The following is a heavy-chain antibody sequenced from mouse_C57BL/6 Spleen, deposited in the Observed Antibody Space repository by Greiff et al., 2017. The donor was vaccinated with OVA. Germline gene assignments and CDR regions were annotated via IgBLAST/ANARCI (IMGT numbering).Heavy chain of an antibody. Sequence: VQLQQSGPELVKPGASVKISCKASGYTFTDYYINWVKQRPGQGLEWIGWIFPGSGSTYYHEKFKGQATLTVDKSSSTAYMLRSSLTSEDSAVYVCSRPIYCDYDGGFAYWGQGTLVTVSA. J-gene: IGHJ3*01. D-gene: IGHD2-4*01. CDR3: SRPIYCDYDGGFAY. CDR1: GYTFTDYY. V-gene: IGHV1-75*01. CDR2: IFPGSGST.